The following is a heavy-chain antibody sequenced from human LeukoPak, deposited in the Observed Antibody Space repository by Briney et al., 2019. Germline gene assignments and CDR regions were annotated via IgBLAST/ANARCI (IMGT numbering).Heavy chain of an antibody. V-gene: IGHV3-11*01. D-gene: IGHD6-19*01. J-gene: IGHJ4*02. CDR2: ISSSGSTI. CDR3: ARWAPSGIAVVTFDY. CDR1: GFTFSDYY. Sequence: PGGSLRLSCAASGFTFSDYYMSWIRQAPGKGLEWVSYISSSGSTIYYAGSVKGRFTISRDNAKNSLYLQMNSLRAEDTAVYYCARWAPSGIAVVTFDYWGQGTLVTVSS.